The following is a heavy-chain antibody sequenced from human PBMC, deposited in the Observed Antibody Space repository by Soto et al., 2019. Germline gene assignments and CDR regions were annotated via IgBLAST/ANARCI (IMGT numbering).Heavy chain of an antibody. V-gene: IGHV4-39*01. CDR3: ARHKTIFGVVKKNWFDP. Sequence: SETLSLTCTVSGGSISSSSYYWGWIRQPPGKGLEWIGSIYYSGSTYYNPSLKSRVTISVDTSKNQFSLKLSSVTAADTAVYYCARHKTIFGVVKKNWFDPWGQGTLVTVSS. J-gene: IGHJ5*02. D-gene: IGHD3-3*01. CDR1: GGSISSSSYY. CDR2: IYYSGST.